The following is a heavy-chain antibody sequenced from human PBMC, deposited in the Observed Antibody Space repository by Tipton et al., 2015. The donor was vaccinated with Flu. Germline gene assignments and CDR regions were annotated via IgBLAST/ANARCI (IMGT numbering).Heavy chain of an antibody. V-gene: IGHV4-34*01. CDR2: INHSGST. CDR3: ARAPSGGSSIAARPNWFDP. CDR1: GGSFSGYY. Sequence: TLSLTCAVYGGSFSGYYWSWIRQPPGKGLEWIGEINHSGSTNYNPSLKSRVTISVDTSKNQFSLKLSSVPATDTAVYYCARAPSGGSSIAARPNWFDPWGQGTLVTVSS. D-gene: IGHD6-6*01. J-gene: IGHJ5*02.